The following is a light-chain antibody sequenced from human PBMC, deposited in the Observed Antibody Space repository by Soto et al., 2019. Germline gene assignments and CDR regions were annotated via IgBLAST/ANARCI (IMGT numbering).Light chain of an antibody. Sequence: DIQMTQSPFSLSASVGDRVTITCRASQGIGNSLAWYQQKPGRAPRSLIYTASNLESGVPSRFSGSGSGTDFTRTISSLQPEDSATYYCQQFHSYPVTLGGGTKVEV. CDR1: QGIGNS. CDR2: TAS. J-gene: IGKJ4*01. CDR3: QQFHSYPVT. V-gene: IGKV1-16*01.